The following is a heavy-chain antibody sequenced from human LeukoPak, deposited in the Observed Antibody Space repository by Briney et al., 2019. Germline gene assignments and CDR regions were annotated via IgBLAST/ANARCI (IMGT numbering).Heavy chain of an antibody. J-gene: IGHJ4*02. CDR2: INPRSGGT. CDR1: GYTFTANY. CDR3: ARGSGTSWFDY. D-gene: IGHD2-2*01. V-gene: IGHV1-2*02. Sequence: GASVKVSCKASGYTFTANYMHWVRQASGQGLEWMGWINPRSGGTNYGEKFRGRVTMTRDTSITTAYMELSSLRFDDTAVYYCARGSGTSWFDYWGQGTLVTVSS.